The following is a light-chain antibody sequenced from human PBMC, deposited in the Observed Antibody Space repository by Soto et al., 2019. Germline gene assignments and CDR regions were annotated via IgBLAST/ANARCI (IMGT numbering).Light chain of an antibody. CDR2: GAS. J-gene: IGKJ1*01. V-gene: IGKV3-20*01. Sequence: EIVLTQSPVTLSLSPGERATLSCRASQSISDSYVAWYQQKPGQAPRLLIYGASRRATGIPDRFTGSGSGTDFSLTISRLEPEDFAVYYCQQYGTSPSWTFGQGTKVDIK. CDR1: QSISDSY. CDR3: QQYGTSPSWT.